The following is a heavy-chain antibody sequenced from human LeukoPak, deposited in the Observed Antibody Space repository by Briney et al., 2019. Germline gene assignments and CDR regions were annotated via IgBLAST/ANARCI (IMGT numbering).Heavy chain of an antibody. CDR1: GGSFSGYY. CDR3: ARDIAAAGTGNY. V-gene: IGHV4-34*01. CDR2: INHSGST. Sequence: SETLSLTCAVYGGSFSGYYWSWIRQPPGKGLDCIGQINHSGSTNYNPSLKSLATISVDTSKNQFSLKLSSVTAADTAVYYCARDIAAAGTGNYWGQGTLVTVSS. J-gene: IGHJ4*02. D-gene: IGHD6-13*01.